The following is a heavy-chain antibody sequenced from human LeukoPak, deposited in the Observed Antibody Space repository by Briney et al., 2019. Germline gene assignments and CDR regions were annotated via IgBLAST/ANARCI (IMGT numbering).Heavy chain of an antibody. D-gene: IGHD6-13*01. CDR1: GYTLTSYG. Sequence: ASVKVSCKASGYTLTSYGISWVRQAPGQGLEWMGWISAYNGNTNYAQKLQGRVTMTTDTSTSTAYMELRSLRSDDTAVYYRARDGRIAAAGSRRNYYYGMDVWGQGTTVTVSS. J-gene: IGHJ6*02. V-gene: IGHV1-18*01. CDR3: ARDGRIAAAGSRRNYYYGMDV. CDR2: ISAYNGNT.